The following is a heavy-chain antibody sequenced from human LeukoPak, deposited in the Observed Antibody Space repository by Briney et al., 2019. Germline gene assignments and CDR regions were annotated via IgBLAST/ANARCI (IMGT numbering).Heavy chain of an antibody. V-gene: IGHV1-18*04. D-gene: IGHD3-22*01. CDR3: ARHSPGYYDSSGYYYDDAFDI. CDR2: ISAYNGNT. Sequence: GASVKVSCKASGYTFTSYYMHWVRQAPGQGLEWMGWISAYNGNTNYAQKLQGRVTMTTDTSTSTAYMELRSLRSDDTAVYYCARHSPGYYDSSGYYYDDAFDIWGQGTMVTVSS. J-gene: IGHJ3*02. CDR1: GYTFTSYY.